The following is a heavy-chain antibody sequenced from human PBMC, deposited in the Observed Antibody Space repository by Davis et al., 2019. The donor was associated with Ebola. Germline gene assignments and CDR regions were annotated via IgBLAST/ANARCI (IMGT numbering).Heavy chain of an antibody. Sequence: PGGSLRLSCAASGFTFSSYSMNWVRQAPGKGLEWVSSISSSSSYIYYADSVKGRFTISRDNAKNSLYLQMNSLRAEDTAVYYCAREPRYDCWSAIPSMNAFDIWGQGTMVTVSS. D-gene: IGHD3-3*01. CDR2: ISSSSSYI. CDR1: GFTFSSYS. J-gene: IGHJ3*02. V-gene: IGHV3-21*01. CDR3: AREPRYDCWSAIPSMNAFDI.